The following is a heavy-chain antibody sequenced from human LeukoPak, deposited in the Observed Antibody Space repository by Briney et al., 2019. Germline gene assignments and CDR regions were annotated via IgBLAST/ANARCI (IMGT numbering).Heavy chain of an antibody. J-gene: IGHJ4*02. CDR2: IHGSGST. V-gene: IGHV4-59*01. Sequence: SETLSLTCTVSGGSISRYYWSWIRQPPGKGLGLIGYIHGSGSTNYNPSLKSRVTVSVDTSKNQFSLNLNSVTAADTAVYYCAREDVWGNNRPKGHFDYWGQGTLVTVSS. CDR1: GGSISRYY. D-gene: IGHD3-16*02. CDR3: AREDVWGNNRPKGHFDY.